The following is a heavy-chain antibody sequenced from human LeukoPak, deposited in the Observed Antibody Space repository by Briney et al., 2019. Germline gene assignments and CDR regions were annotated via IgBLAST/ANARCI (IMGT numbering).Heavy chain of an antibody. Sequence: XSVKVSCKPSGYSFTGYYIHWVRQAPGQGLEWMGRINPNSGGTNYAQKFQGRVTMTRDTSISTAYMELSRLRSDDTAVYYCARIVGYCSSTSCQRDFDYWGQGTLVTVSS. V-gene: IGHV1-2*06. J-gene: IGHJ4*02. CDR2: INPNSGGT. CDR3: ARIVGYCSSTSCQRDFDY. D-gene: IGHD2-2*01. CDR1: GYSFTGYY.